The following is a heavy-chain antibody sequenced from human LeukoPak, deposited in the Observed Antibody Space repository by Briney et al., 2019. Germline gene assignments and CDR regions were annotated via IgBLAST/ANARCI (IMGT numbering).Heavy chain of an antibody. CDR1: GFAVRSNY. D-gene: IGHD6-19*01. J-gene: IGHJ4*02. CDR2: IFNDGHT. V-gene: IGHV3-66*01. CDR3: GRVHSGSLDY. Sequence: PGGSLRLSCVVSGFAVRSNYLTWVRQAPGKGPEWVSVIFNDGHTYYADSVKGRFAISRDITADTVFLQMNSLRAEDTAMYYCGRVHSGSLDYWGQGTLVTVAS.